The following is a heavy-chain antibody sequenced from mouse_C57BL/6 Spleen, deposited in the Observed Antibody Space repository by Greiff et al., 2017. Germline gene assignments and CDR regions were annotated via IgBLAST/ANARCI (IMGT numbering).Heavy chain of an antibody. V-gene: IGHV1-81*01. J-gene: IGHJ2*01. CDR3: AVLLLRPDY. CDR1: GYTFTSYG. D-gene: IGHD1-1*01. Sequence: VQLQESGAELARPGASVKLSCKASGYTFTSYGISWVKQRTGQGLEWIGEIYPRSGNTYSNEKFKGKATLTADKSSSTAYMELRSLTSEDSAVYFCAVLLLRPDYWGQGTTLTVSS. CDR2: IYPRSGNT.